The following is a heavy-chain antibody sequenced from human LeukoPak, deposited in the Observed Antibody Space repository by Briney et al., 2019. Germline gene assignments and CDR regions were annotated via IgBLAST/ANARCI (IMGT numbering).Heavy chain of an antibody. CDR1: GYSISSGYY. CDR3: ARDQYGGYSLDY. Sequence: SETLSLTCTVSGYSISSGYYWGWIRQPPGKGLEWIGSIYHSGSTYYNPSLKSRVTISVDTSKNQFSLKLSSVTAADTAVYYCARDQYGGYSLDYWGQGTLVTVSS. CDR2: IYHSGST. V-gene: IGHV4-38-2*02. J-gene: IGHJ4*02. D-gene: IGHD4-23*01.